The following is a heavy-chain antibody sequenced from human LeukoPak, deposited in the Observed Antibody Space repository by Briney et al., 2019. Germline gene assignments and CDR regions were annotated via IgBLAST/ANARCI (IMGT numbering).Heavy chain of an antibody. CDR1: GFTFDDYA. CDR2: ISWNSGSM. D-gene: IGHD3-10*02. J-gene: IGHJ6*02. Sequence: PGGSLRLSCAASGFTFDDYAMHWVRQAPGKGLEWVSGISWNSGSMGYADSVKGRFTISRDNAKNSLYLQMNSLRAEDTALYYCAKDGSDVRGGGYYGMDVWGQGTTVTVSS. V-gene: IGHV3-9*01. CDR3: AKDGSDVRGGGYYGMDV.